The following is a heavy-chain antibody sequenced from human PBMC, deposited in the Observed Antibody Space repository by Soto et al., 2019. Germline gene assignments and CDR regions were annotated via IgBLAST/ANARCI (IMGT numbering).Heavy chain of an antibody. J-gene: IGHJ4*02. CDR2: IYYTGNT. Sequence: SETLSLTCSVSGGSISSGGYYWSWIRQHPGKGLEWIGYIYYTGNTYYNPSLKSRLTISLDTSKNQFSLKVSSVTAADTAVYYCARFDYDNRGDYLHEDFDSWGQGTLVPVSS. CDR3: ARFDYDNRGDYLHEDFDS. CDR1: GGSISSGGYY. D-gene: IGHD3-22*01. V-gene: IGHV4-31*03.